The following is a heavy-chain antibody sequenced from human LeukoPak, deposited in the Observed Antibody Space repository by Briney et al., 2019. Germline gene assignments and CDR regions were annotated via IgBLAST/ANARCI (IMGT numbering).Heavy chain of an antibody. CDR1: GGSISGYY. CDR3: ARDLTFDY. CDR2: IHYSGET. J-gene: IGHJ4*02. V-gene: IGHV4-59*12. Sequence: SQTLSLTCTRSGGSISGYYWSWIRQPPGKGLEWMGYIHYSGETNYNPSLSSRVTIARDTSKNQFSLSLRSVTAAATAVYYCARDLTFDYWGQGALVTVSS.